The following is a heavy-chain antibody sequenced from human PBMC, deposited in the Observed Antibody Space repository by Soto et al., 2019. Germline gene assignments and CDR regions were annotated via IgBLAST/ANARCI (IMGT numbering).Heavy chain of an antibody. CDR2: MSAYNGNT. Sequence: ASVTVSCKASGYTFTSYDISWVRQATGQGLEWMGWMSAYNGNTNYAQKLQGRVTMTTDTSTSTAYMELRSLRSDDTAVYYCARDPTKGNWNYALAEWFDPWGQGTLVTVSS. J-gene: IGHJ5*02. CDR3: ARDPTKGNWNYALAEWFDP. D-gene: IGHD1-7*01. V-gene: IGHV1-18*01. CDR1: GYTFTSYD.